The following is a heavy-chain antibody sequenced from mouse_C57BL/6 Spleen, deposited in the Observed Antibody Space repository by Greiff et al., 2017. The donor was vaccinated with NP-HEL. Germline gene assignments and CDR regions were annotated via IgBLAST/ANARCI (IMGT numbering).Heavy chain of an antibody. J-gene: IGHJ2*01. CDR2: IHPNSGST. Sequence: QVQLQQPGAELVKPGASVKLSCKASGYTFTSYWMHWVKQRPGQGLEWIGVIHPNSGSTNYNEKFKSKATLTVAKSSSTAYMQLRSLTSEDSSVFYCADHGYYEVYFDDWGQGTTLTAAS. V-gene: IGHV1-64*01. CDR1: GYTFTSYW. CDR3: ADHGYYEVYFDD. D-gene: IGHD2-3*01.